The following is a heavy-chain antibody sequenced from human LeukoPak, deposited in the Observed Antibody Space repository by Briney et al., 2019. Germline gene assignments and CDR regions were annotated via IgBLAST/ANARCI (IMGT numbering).Heavy chain of an antibody. CDR1: GGSFSSYA. CDR3: ARGNIVVVVAATPFWFDP. Sequence: SVKVSCTASGGSFSSYAISWVRQAPGQGLEWMGGIIPIFGTANYAQKFQGRVTITADESTSTAYMELSSLRSEDTAVYYCARGNIVVVVAATPFWFDPWGQGTLVTVSS. V-gene: IGHV1-69*13. J-gene: IGHJ5*02. CDR2: IIPIFGTA. D-gene: IGHD2-15*01.